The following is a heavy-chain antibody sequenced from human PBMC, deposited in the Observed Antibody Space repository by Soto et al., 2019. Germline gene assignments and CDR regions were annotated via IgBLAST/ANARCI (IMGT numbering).Heavy chain of an antibody. V-gene: IGHV3-30*18. J-gene: IGHJ4*02. CDR1: GFDFTYYA. D-gene: IGHD1-26*01. CDR2: MSSDGSKI. Sequence: QVQLVESGGGAVQPGESLRLSCVASGFDFTYYAMHWVRQAPGKGLESVAVMSSDGSKIHHTDSEKGRFTISRDNSKNTPYLQMNSLRKEDTAVYFCAKDEGVGGTLGLFDYWGQGTLVSVSS. CDR3: AKDEGVGGTLGLFDY.